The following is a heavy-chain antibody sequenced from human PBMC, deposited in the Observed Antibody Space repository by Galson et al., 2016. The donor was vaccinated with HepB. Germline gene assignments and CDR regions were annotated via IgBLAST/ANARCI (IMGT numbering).Heavy chain of an antibody. CDR1: GDSISSSTW. CDR2: IYHSGNT. Sequence: TLSLTCAVSGDSISSSTWWSWVRQPPGKGLEWLGEIYHSGNTNCNPSLKSRLTMSVEKPKNQFSLKLSFVTAADTAVYYCARVDTMGRGDIITRYFDHWGRGNLVTVSS. J-gene: IGHJ2*01. D-gene: IGHD3-10*01. CDR3: ARVDTMGRGDIITRYFDH. V-gene: IGHV4-4*02.